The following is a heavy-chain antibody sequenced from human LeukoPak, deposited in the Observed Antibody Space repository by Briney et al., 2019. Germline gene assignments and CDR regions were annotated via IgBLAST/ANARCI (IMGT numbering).Heavy chain of an antibody. Sequence: GGSLRLSCAASGFTFSTYSMNWVRQAPGKGLEWISDISGGSNTIYYADSVKGRFTISRDNAKNSLYLQMNSLRAEDTAVYYCARDPHEWWSNPYAFDIWGQGRMVTVSS. J-gene: IGHJ3*02. V-gene: IGHV3-48*04. CDR3: ARDPHEWWSNPYAFDI. CDR2: ISGGSNTI. CDR1: GFTFSTYS. D-gene: IGHD2-15*01.